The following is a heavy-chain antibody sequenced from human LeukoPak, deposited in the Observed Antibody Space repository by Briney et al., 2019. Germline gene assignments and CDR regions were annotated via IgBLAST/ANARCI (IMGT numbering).Heavy chain of an antibody. Sequence: IPSETLSLTCAVSGGSISSGGYSWSWIRQPPGKGLEWIGYIYHSGSTYYNPSLKSRVTISVDRSKNQFSLKLSSVTAADTAVYYCAGYCSSTSCSSGTYYYGMDVWGQGTTVTVSS. J-gene: IGHJ6*02. D-gene: IGHD2-2*01. CDR3: AGYCSSTSCSSGTYYYGMDV. V-gene: IGHV4-30-2*01. CDR1: GGSISSGGYS. CDR2: IYHSGST.